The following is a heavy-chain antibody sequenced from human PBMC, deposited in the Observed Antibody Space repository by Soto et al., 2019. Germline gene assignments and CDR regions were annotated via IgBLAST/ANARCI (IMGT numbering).Heavy chain of an antibody. CDR2: IYATGTT. Sequence: SETLSLTCTVSGASISGFYWSWIRKSAGKGREWIGRIYATGTTDYNPSLKSRVMMSVDTSKKQFSLKLRSVTAADTAVYYCVRDGTKTLRDWFDPWGQGISVTVSS. V-gene: IGHV4-4*07. CDR3: VRDGTKTLRDWFDP. J-gene: IGHJ5*02. D-gene: IGHD1-1*01. CDR1: GASISGFY.